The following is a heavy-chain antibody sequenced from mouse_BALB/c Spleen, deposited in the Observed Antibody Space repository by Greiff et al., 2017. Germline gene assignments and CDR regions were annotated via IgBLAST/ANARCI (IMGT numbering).Heavy chain of an antibody. V-gene: IGHV2-9*02. CDR1: GFSLTSYG. Sequence: VQGVESGPGLVAPSQSLSITCTVSGFSLTSYGVHWVRQPPGKGLEWLGVIWAGGSTNYNSALMSRLSISKDNSKSQVFLKMNSLQTDDTAMYYCARDQGWLLLFAYWGQGTLVTVSA. J-gene: IGHJ3*01. D-gene: IGHD2-3*01. CDR3: ARDQGWLLLFAY. CDR2: IWAGGST.